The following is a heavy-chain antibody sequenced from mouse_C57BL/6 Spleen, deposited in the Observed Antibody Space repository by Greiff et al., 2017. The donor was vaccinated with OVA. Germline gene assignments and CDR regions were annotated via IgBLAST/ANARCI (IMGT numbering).Heavy chain of an antibody. V-gene: IGHV1-18*01. D-gene: IGHD2-12*01. J-gene: IGHJ2*01. CDR3: ARPYDLRREYYFDY. CDR2: INPNNGGT. Sequence: EVQLQQSGPELVKPGASVKIPCKASGYTFTDYNMDWVKQSHGKSLEWIGDINPNNGGTIYNQKFKGKATLTVDKSSSTAYMELRSLTSEDTAVYYCARPYDLRREYYFDYWGQGTTLTVSS. CDR1: GYTFTDYN.